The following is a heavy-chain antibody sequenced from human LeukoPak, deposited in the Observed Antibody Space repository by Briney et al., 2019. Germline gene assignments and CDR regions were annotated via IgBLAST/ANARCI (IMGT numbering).Heavy chain of an antibody. J-gene: IGHJ6*03. V-gene: IGHV4-38-2*01. CDR2: NYNSGST. D-gene: IGHD3-10*01. CDR1: GYSLSSGYY. CDR3: ARDKLVYGSGSYYNELYYYMDV. Sequence: SETLSLTCVVFGYSLSSGYYWGWIRQPPGKGLEGIGRNYNSGSTYYNPSLKSRVTLSVDTSKNQFSLKLSSVTAADTAVYYCARDKLVYGSGSYYNELYYYMDVWGKGTTVTVSS.